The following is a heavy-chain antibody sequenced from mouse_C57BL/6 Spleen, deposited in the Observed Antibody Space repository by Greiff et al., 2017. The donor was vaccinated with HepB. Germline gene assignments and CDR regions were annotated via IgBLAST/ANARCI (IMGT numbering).Heavy chain of an antibody. CDR1: GYTFTSYW. Sequence: VQLQQSRAELAKPGASVKLSCKATGYTFTSYWMHWVKQRPGQGLEWIGYINPSSGYTKYNQKFKDKATLTADKSSSTAYMQLSSLTYEDSAVYYCARPYDDWYFDVWGTGTTVTVSS. V-gene: IGHV1-7*01. D-gene: IGHD2-3*01. J-gene: IGHJ1*03. CDR2: INPSSGYT. CDR3: ARPYDDWYFDV.